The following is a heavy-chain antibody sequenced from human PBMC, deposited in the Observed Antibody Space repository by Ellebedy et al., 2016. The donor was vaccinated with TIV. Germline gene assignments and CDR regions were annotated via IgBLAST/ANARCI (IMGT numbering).Heavy chain of an antibody. CDR3: ARGVEFWFDP. V-gene: IGHV1-18*04. CDR1: GYTFTSYG. D-gene: IGHD1-1*01. CDR2: ISAYNGNT. J-gene: IGHJ5*02. Sequence: ASVKVSCKASGYTFTSYGISWVRQAPGQGLEWMGWISAYNGNTNYAQKFQGRVTMTRDTSISTAYMELSRLRSDDTAVYYCARGVEFWFDPWGQGTLVTVSS.